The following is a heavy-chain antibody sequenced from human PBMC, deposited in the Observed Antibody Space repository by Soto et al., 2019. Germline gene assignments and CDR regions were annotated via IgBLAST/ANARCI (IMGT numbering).Heavy chain of an antibody. D-gene: IGHD3-10*01. V-gene: IGHV1-46*01. J-gene: IGHJ6*02. CDR3: ARDRGSGSYGYYGMYV. Sequence: ASVKVSCKASGYTFTSYYMHWVRQAPGQGLEWMGIINPSGGSTSYAQKFQGRVTMTRDTSTSTVYMELSSLRSEDTAVYYCARDRGSGSYGYYGMYVWGQGTTVTVSS. CDR2: INPSGGST. CDR1: GYTFTSYY.